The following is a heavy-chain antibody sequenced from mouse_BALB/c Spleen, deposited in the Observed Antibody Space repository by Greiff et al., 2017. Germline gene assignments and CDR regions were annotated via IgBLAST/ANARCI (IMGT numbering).Heavy chain of an antibody. D-gene: IGHD2-4*01. V-gene: IGHV5-9-1*01. Sequence: EVMLVESGGGLVKPGGSLKLSCAASGFTFSSYAMSWVRQTPEKRLEWVATISSGGSYTYYPDSVKGRFTISRDNAKNTLYLQMSSLRSEDTAMYYCASLYYDYGFDYWGQGTTLTVSS. J-gene: IGHJ2*01. CDR1: GFTFSSYA. CDR3: ASLYYDYGFDY. CDR2: ISSGGSYT.